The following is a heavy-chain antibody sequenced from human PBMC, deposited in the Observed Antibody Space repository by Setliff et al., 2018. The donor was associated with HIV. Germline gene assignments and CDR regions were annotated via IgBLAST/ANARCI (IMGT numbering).Heavy chain of an antibody. Sequence: SVKVSCKSSGGTFSNSGISWLRQAPGQGLEWMGWIIPVFGSTNYAPNFQGRVTISADEFTNTAYMGLSSLRSEDTAVYYCARGMTTTGSTTIYNFGMDVWGQGTTVTVSS. V-gene: IGHV1-69*13. CDR2: IIPVFGST. D-gene: IGHD1-1*01. J-gene: IGHJ6*02. CDR3: ARGMTTTGSTTIYNFGMDV. CDR1: GGTFSNSG.